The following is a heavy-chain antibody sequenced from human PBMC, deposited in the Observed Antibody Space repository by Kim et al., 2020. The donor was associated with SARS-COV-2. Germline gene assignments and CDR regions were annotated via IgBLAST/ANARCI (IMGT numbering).Heavy chain of an antibody. CDR1: GFTFSSYA. D-gene: IGHD3-10*01. J-gene: IGHJ6*02. Sequence: GGSLRLSCAASGFTFSSYAMSWVRQAPGKGLEWVSAISGSGGSTYYADSVKGRFTISRDNSKNTLYRQMNSLRAEDTAVYYCAKDENGGSGSYVYYYYYGMDVWGQGTTVTVSS. CDR3: AKDENGGSGSYVYYYYYGMDV. CDR2: ISGSGGST. V-gene: IGHV3-23*01.